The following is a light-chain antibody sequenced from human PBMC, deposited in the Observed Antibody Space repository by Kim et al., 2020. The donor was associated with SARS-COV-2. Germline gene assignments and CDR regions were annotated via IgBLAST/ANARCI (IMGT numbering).Light chain of an antibody. V-gene: IGKV3D-11*02. CDR1: QSVSSY. CDR2: DAS. CDR3: QQRSNWIT. J-gene: IGKJ5*01. Sequence: LSLSPGERATLSGRASQSVSSYLAWYQQKPGQAPRLLIYDASNRATGIPARFSGSGPGTDFTLTISSLEPEDFAVYYCQQRSNWITFGQGTRLEIK.